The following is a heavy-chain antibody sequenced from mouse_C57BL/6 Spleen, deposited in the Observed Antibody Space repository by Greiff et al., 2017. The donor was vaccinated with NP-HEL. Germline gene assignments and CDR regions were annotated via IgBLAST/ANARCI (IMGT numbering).Heavy chain of an antibody. J-gene: IGHJ3*01. V-gene: IGHV1S22*01. CDR2: IYPGSGST. CDR1: GYTFTSYW. Sequence: LQQPGSELVRPGASVKLSCKASGYTFTSYWMHWVKQRPGQGLEWIGNIYPGSGSTNYDEKFKSKATLTVDTSSSTAYMQLSSLTSEDSAVYYCTRWGDGYYFAYWGQGTLVTVSA. D-gene: IGHD2-3*01. CDR3: TRWGDGYYFAY.